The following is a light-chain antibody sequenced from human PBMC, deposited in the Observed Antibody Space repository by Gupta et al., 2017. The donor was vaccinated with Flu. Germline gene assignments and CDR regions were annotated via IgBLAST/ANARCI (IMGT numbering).Light chain of an antibody. V-gene: IGLV2-14*01. CDR2: EVS. Sequence: QSALTQPASVSGSPGQSITISCTGTSSDVGGYNYVSWYQQHPGKATKLMIYEVSNRPSGVSTRFSGSKSGHTASLTISGLQAEDEADYYCSSYTSSSAWVFGGGTKLTVL. J-gene: IGLJ3*02. CDR1: SSDVGGYNY. CDR3: SSYTSSSAWV.